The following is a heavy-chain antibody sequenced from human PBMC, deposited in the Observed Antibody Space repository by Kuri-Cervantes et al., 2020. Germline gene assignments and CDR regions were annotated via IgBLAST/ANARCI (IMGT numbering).Heavy chain of an antibody. CDR1: GYTFTSYD. CDR3: ASAAGPHDAFDI. J-gene: IGHJ3*02. Sequence: ASVKVSCKASGYTFTSYDINWVRQATGQGLEWMGWISAYNGNTNYAQKLQGRVTMTTDTSTSTAYMELRSLRSDDTAVYYCASAAGPHDAFDIWGQGTMVTVSS. D-gene: IGHD6-25*01. V-gene: IGHV1-18*01. CDR2: ISAYNGNT.